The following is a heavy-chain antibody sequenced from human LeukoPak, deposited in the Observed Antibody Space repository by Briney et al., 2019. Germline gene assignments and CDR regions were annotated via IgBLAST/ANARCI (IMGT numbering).Heavy chain of an antibody. D-gene: IGHD3-22*01. CDR1: GDSISSAYY. V-gene: IGHV4-38-2*02. CDR3: AFDLRGSSGLSAV. J-gene: IGHJ6*03. CDR2: IYHGGST. Sequence: PSETLSLTCTVSGDSISSAYYRGWIRQPPGKGLEWIGSIYHGGSTYYNPSLKSRVTISVDTSKNHFPLKLSCVTSGAPAVYYCAFDLRGSSGLSAVWGKGTTVTV.